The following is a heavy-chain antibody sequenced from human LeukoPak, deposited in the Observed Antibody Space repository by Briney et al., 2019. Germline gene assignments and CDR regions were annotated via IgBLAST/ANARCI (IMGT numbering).Heavy chain of an antibody. J-gene: IGHJ5*02. V-gene: IGHV1-2*02. Sequence: ASVKVSCKASGYTFTGYYMHWVRQAPGQGLEWMGWINPNSGATNYAQKFQGRVTMTRDTSISTAYMELSRLRSDDTAVYYCARVDIAAAGERSWFDPWGQGTLVTVSS. CDR2: INPNSGAT. D-gene: IGHD6-13*01. CDR1: GYTFTGYY. CDR3: ARVDIAAAGERSWFDP.